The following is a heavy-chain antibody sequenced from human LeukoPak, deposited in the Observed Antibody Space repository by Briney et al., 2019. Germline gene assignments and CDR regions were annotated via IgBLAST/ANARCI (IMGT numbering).Heavy chain of an antibody. CDR2: IIPIFGTA. D-gene: IGHD3-22*01. CDR1: GGTFSSYA. J-gene: IGHJ4*02. CDR3: ARERNYYDSSGTYGY. V-gene: IGHV1-69*13. Sequence: GASVKVSCKASGGTFSSYAISWVRQAPGQGLEWMGGIIPIFGTANYAQKFQGRVTITADESTSTAYMELSRLRSDDTAVYYCARERNYYDSSGTYGYWGQGTLVTVSS.